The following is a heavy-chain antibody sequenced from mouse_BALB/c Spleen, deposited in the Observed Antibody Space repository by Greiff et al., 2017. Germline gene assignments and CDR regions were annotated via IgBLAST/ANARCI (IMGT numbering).Heavy chain of an antibody. CDR2: ISSGGST. CDR3: AKGYGDWYFDV. Sequence: EVKVVESGGGLVKPGGSLKLSCAASGFTFSSYAMSWVRQTPEKRLEWVASISSGGSTYYPDSVKGRFTISRDNARNILYLQMSSLRSEDTAMYYCAKGYGDWYFDVWGAGTTVTVSS. D-gene: IGHD2-2*01. J-gene: IGHJ1*01. V-gene: IGHV5-6-5*01. CDR1: GFTFSSYA.